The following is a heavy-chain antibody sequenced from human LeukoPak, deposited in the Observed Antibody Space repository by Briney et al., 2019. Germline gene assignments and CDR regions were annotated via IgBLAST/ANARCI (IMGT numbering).Heavy chain of an antibody. V-gene: IGHV3-23*01. CDR1: GFSVSSFG. Sequence: PGGSLRLSCAVSGFSVSSFGMGWVRQAPGKGLEWISAISVDGESAYYADSVKGRFIISRDNSKNTLYLQLSSLRAEDTAVYYCAQGYLSGWYPYWGLGSLVSVSS. J-gene: IGHJ4*02. CDR2: ISVDGESA. CDR3: AQGYLSGWYPY. D-gene: IGHD6-19*01.